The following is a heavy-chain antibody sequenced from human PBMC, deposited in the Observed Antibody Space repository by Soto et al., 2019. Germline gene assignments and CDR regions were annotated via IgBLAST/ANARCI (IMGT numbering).Heavy chain of an antibody. CDR2: MYHSGSA. V-gene: IGHV4-39*07. D-gene: IGHD1-26*01. Sequence: PSETLSLTCAVSGGSISSGGYSWGWIRQPPGKGLEWIASMYHSGSADYNPSLKSRVTMSVDTSKSQLSLKVKSVTAADTAVYYCARNRGISGDYYGMDVWGQGTTVTVS. CDR1: GGSISSGGYS. J-gene: IGHJ6*02. CDR3: ARNRGISGDYYGMDV.